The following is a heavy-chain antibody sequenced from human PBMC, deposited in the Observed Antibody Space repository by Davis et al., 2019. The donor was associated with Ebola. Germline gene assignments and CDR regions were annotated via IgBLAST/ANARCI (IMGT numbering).Heavy chain of an antibody. CDR2: ISSSGSTI. CDR1: GFTFSSYA. CDR3: ARVSDYGSGRNPTYYFDY. Sequence: PGGSLRLSCAASGFTFSSYAMSWVRQAPGKGLEWVSYISSSGSTIYYADSVKGRFTISRDNAKNSLYLQMNSLRAEDTAVYYCARVSDYGSGRNPTYYFDYWGQGTLVTVSS. D-gene: IGHD3-10*01. V-gene: IGHV3-48*04. J-gene: IGHJ4*02.